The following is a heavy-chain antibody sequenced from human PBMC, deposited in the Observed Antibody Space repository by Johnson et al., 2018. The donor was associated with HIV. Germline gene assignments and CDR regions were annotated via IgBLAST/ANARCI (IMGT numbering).Heavy chain of an antibody. CDR1: GFTFDDYA. D-gene: IGHD4-17*01. CDR2: ISWNGANR. V-gene: IGHV3-9*01. CDR3: AKDMAYGDYLFRNAFDV. Sequence: VQLVESGGGLVQPGGSLRLSCAASGFTFDDYALHWIRQAPGKGLEWVSGISWNGANRGYADSVKGRFTISRDDAKNSLYLLIDSLRTEDTALYYCAKDMAYGDYLFRNAFDVWGQGTMVTVSS. J-gene: IGHJ3*01.